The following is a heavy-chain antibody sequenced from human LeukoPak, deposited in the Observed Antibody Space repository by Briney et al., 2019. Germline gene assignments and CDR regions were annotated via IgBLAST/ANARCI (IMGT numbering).Heavy chain of an antibody. V-gene: IGHV3-23*01. CDR1: GFTFNTYG. Sequence: GGSLRLSCVASGFTFNTYGMSWVRQAPGKGLEWVSGISGSGGATYYADSVKGRFTISRDNSKNTLYLQMNSLRVEDTAVYYCAKAGMTRFDYWGQGIMVTVSS. CDR2: ISGSGGAT. CDR3: AKAGMTRFDY. J-gene: IGHJ4*02. D-gene: IGHD1-20*01.